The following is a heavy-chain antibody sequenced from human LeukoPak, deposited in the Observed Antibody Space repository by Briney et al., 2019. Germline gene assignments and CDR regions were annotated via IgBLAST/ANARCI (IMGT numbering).Heavy chain of an antibody. CDR1: GFTFNTYA. CDR3: AREEGGGSYGTCDY. Sequence: GGSLRLSYAASGFTFNTYAMSWVRQAPGKGLEWVSGINWNGGSTGYADSVKGRFTISRDNAKNSLYLQMNSLRAEDTALYYCAREEGGGSYGTCDYWGQGTLVTVSS. V-gene: IGHV3-20*03. D-gene: IGHD1-26*01. J-gene: IGHJ4*02. CDR2: INWNGGST.